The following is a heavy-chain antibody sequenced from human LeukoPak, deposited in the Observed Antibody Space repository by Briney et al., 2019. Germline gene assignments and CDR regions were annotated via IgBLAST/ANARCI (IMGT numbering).Heavy chain of an antibody. D-gene: IGHD6-13*01. Sequence: SAKVSCKASGYTFTSYGISWVRQAPGQGLEWMGGFDPEDGETIYAQKFQGRVTITADKSTSTAYMELSSLRSEDTAVYYCARDHPRYSSSWFPFDPWGQGTLVTVSS. CDR3: ARDHPRYSSSWFPFDP. V-gene: IGHV1-69*10. CDR1: GYTFTSYG. CDR2: FDPEDGET. J-gene: IGHJ5*02.